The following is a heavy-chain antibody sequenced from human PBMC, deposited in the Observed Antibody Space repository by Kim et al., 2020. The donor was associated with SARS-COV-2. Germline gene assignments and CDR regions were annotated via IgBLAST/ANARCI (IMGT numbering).Heavy chain of an antibody. J-gene: IGHJ4*02. V-gene: IGHV4-34*01. CDR3: ARGIRGIAAADY. D-gene: IGHD6-13*01. Sequence: SETLSLTCAVYGGSFSGYYWSWIRQPPGKGLEWIGEINHSGSTNYNPSLKSRVTISVDTSKNQFSLKLSSVTAADTAVYYCARGIRGIAAADYWGQGTLVTVSS. CDR2: INHSGST. CDR1: GGSFSGYY.